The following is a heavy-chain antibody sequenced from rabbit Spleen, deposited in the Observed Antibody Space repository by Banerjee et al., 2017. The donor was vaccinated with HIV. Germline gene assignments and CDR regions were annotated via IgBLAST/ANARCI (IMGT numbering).Heavy chain of an antibody. CDR3: ARNYVNAFDP. CDR1: GFSFTFVTY. CDR2: IDTNDGDT. Sequence: QEQLEESGGDLVKPEGSLTLTCTASGFSFTFVTYICWVRQAPGKGLEWIACIDTNDGDTDYANWPKGRFTISKTSSTTVTLQMTSLTAADTATYFCARNYVNAFDPWGPGTLVTVS. J-gene: IGHJ2*01. V-gene: IGHV1S45*01. D-gene: IGHD1-1*01.